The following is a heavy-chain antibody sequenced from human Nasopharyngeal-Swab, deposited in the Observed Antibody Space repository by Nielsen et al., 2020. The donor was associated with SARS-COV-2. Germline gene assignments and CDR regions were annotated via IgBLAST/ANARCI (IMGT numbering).Heavy chain of an antibody. CDR2: ISGDGSDI. CDR3: IRERQWFGDSS. CDR1: GFTFSSYS. J-gene: IGHJ5*02. Sequence: GESLKISCAASGFTFSSYSMNWVRQAPGKGLEWVSRISGDGSDISYADSVKGRFTISRDNAKNTVYLQMNSLRAEDTAVYYCIRERQWFGDSSWGQGTLVTVSS. D-gene: IGHD3-10*01. V-gene: IGHV3-74*01.